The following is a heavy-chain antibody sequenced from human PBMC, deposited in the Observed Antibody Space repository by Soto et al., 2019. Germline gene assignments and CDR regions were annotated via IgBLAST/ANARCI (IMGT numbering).Heavy chain of an antibody. CDR1: GGSITSGDNY. CDR2: IYYSGHT. J-gene: IGHJ5*01. D-gene: IGHD3-3*01. CDR3: ARTNWRGWGRWLFSS. Sequence: PSETLSLTCTVSGGSITSGDNYWSWIRQPPGKGLEWIGYIYYSGHTYYNPSLKSRLTLSIDTSKNHFSLKLSSLTAADTAVYYCARTNWRGWGRWLFSSWGQGALGTVSS. V-gene: IGHV4-30-4*01.